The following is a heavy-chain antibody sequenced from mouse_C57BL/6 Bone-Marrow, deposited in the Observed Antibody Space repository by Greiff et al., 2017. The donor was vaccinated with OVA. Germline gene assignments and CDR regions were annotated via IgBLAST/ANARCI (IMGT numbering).Heavy chain of an antibody. CDR1: GYSITSGYY. Sequence: EVQLQQSGPGLVKPSQSLSLTCSVTGYSITSGYYWNWIRQFPGNKLEWMGYISYDGSNNYNPSLKNRISITLDTSKNQFFLKFNSVTTEDTAAYYCASTIARYVDVWGTGTTVTVSS. J-gene: IGHJ1*03. CDR3: ASTIARYVDV. V-gene: IGHV3-6*01. CDR2: ISYDGSN. D-gene: IGHD2-1*01.